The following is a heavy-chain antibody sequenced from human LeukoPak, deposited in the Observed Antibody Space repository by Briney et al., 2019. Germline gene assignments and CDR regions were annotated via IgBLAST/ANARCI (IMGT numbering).Heavy chain of an antibody. J-gene: IGHJ6*04. V-gene: IGHV3-7*01. D-gene: IGHD3-10*02. CDR2: IKEDGSEK. CDR3: AELGITMIGGV. Sequence: PGGSLRLSCAASGFTFSNYWMAWVRQAPGKGLEWVANIKEDGSEKYSVDSMKGRFTISRDNAKNSLYLQMNSLRAEDTAVYYCAELGITMIGGVWGKGTTVTISS. CDR1: GFTFSNYW.